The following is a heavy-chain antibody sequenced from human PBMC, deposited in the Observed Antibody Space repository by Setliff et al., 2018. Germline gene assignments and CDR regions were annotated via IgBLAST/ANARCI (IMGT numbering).Heavy chain of an antibody. J-gene: IGHJ4*02. CDR1: GGSFSGYY. V-gene: IGHV4-34*01. Sequence: SETLSLTCAVYGGSFSGYYWSWIRQPPGKGLEWIGSIYHSGSTYYNPSLKSRVTISGDTSKNQFSLKLSSVTAADTAVYYCARGPCSGGSCYYQDYWGQGTLVTVSS. CDR3: ARGPCSGGSCYYQDY. CDR2: IYHSGST. D-gene: IGHD2-15*01.